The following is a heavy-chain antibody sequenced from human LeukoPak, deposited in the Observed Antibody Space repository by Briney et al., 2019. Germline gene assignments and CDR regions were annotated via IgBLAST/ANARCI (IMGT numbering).Heavy chain of an antibody. CDR2: INADGSTI. Sequence: PGGSLRLSCAASGFTFSNYWVHSVRQAPGKGLMWVSRINADGSTIDYADSVKGRFTISRDNARSTLYLQMNSLRAEDTAVYYCARAGYYRFDYWGQGTLVTVSS. D-gene: IGHD3-10*01. CDR3: ARAGYYRFDY. V-gene: IGHV3-74*01. J-gene: IGHJ4*02. CDR1: GFTFSNYW.